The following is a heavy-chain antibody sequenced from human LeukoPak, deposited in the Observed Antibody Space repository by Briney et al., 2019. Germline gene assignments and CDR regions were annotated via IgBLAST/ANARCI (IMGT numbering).Heavy chain of an antibody. Sequence: SETLCLTCTVSGGSISSYYWSWIRQPAGKGLEWIGRIYTSGSTNYNPSLKSRVTMSVDTSKNQFSLKLSSVTAAYTAVYYCASFSSGWGTFDYWGQGTLVTVSS. V-gene: IGHV4-4*07. CDR3: ASFSSGWGTFDY. D-gene: IGHD6-19*01. J-gene: IGHJ4*02. CDR1: GGSISSYY. CDR2: IYTSGST.